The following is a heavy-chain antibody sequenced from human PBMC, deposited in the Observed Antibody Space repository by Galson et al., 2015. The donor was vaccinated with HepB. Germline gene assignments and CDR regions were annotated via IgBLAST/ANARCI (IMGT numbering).Heavy chain of an antibody. CDR2: FDPEDGET. CDR3: ATGGITGTTYYYYYAMGV. D-gene: IGHD1-14*01. CDR1: GYTLTELS. V-gene: IGHV1-24*01. Sequence: SVKVSCKVSGYTLTELSMHWVRQAPGKGLEWMGGFDPEDGETIYAQKFQGRVTMTEDTSTDTAYMELSSLRSEDTAVYYCATGGITGTTYYYYYAMGVWGQGTTVTVSS. J-gene: IGHJ6*02.